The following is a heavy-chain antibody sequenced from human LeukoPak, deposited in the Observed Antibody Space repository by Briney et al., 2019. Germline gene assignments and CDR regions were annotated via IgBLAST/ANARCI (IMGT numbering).Heavy chain of an antibody. CDR3: AKTPRSEHRWLPQGAYYFFYGLDV. V-gene: IGHV3-30*07. Sequence: GGSLRLSCVASGFTFTNYAIHWVRQAPGKGLEWATVTSRDGSKNYYADSVKGRFTISRDNYKNTLDLQMSSLRLEDTAVYYCAKTPRSEHRWLPQGAYYFFYGLDVWGQGTTVTVSS. CDR2: TSRDGSKN. J-gene: IGHJ6*02. CDR1: GFTFTNYA. D-gene: IGHD3-22*01.